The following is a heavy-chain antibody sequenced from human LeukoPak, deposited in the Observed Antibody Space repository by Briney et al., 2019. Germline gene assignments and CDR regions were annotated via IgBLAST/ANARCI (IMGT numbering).Heavy chain of an antibody. CDR1: GGTFSSYA. Sequence: ASVKVSCKASGGTFSSYAISWVRQAPGQGLEWMGGIIPIFGTANYAQKFQGRVTITADKSTSTAYMELSSLRSEDTAVYYCARDTSVGYFDLWGRGTLVTVSS. J-gene: IGHJ2*01. CDR3: ARDTSVGYFDL. CDR2: IIPIFGTA. V-gene: IGHV1-69*06. D-gene: IGHD2-2*01.